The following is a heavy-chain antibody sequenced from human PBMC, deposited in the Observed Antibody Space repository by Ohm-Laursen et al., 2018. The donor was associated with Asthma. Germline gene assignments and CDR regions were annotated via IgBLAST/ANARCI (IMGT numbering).Heavy chain of an antibody. D-gene: IGHD1-7*01. Sequence: VKVSCKASGYTFTSYDINWVRQATGQGLEWMGWMNPNSGNTGYAQKFQGRVTMTRNTSISTAYMELSSLRSEDTAVYYCAITGTTDYYYGMDVWGQGTTVTVSS. CDR3: AITGTTDYYYGMDV. CDR2: MNPNSGNT. V-gene: IGHV1-8*01. J-gene: IGHJ6*02. CDR1: GYTFTSYD.